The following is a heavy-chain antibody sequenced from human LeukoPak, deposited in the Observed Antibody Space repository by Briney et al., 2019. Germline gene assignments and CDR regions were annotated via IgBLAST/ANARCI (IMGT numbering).Heavy chain of an antibody. V-gene: IGHV4-59*01. CDR2: IYYSGST. D-gene: IGHD3-3*01. CDR3: ARLNYYDFWSGSPANLDV. Sequence: NPSETLSLTCTVSGCSISSYYWSWIRQPPGKGLEWIGYIYYSGSTNYNPSLKSQVTISVATSKNQFSLKLRSVTAADTAVYYCARLNYYDFWSGSPANLDVWGQGTTVTVSS. J-gene: IGHJ6*02. CDR1: GCSISSYY.